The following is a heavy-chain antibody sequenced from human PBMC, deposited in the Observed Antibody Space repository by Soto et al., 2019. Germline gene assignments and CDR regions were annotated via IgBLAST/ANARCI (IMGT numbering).Heavy chain of an antibody. J-gene: IGHJ5*02. D-gene: IGHD6-13*01. CDR3: ASGAGAASNWFDP. V-gene: IGHV1-18*01. CDR1: GYTFTSYG. Sequence: QVQLVQSGAEVKKPGASVKVSCKSSGYTFTSYGISWVRQSPGQGLERMGWISAYNGYTNYAQKLQARVTMTTDTSTSTADMELRCLRSDDTAVYYCASGAGAASNWFDPWGQGTLVTVSS. CDR2: ISAYNGYT.